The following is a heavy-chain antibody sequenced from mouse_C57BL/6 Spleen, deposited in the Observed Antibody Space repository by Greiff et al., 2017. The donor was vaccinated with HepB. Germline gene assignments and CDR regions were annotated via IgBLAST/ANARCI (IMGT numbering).Heavy chain of an antibody. CDR1: GYTFTSYW. CDR3: ARRGYDLYAMDY. D-gene: IGHD2-2*01. CDR2: INPSNGGT. J-gene: IGHJ4*01. V-gene: IGHV1-53*01. Sequence: VQLQESGTELVKPGASVKLSCKASGYTFTSYWMHWVKQRPGQGLEWIGNINPSNGGTNYNEKFKSKATLTVDKSSSTAYMQLSSLTSEDSAVYYCARRGYDLYAMDYWGQGTSVTVSS.